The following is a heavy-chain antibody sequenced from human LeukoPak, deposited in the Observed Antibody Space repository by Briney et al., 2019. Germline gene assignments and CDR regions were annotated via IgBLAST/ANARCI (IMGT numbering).Heavy chain of an antibody. CDR3: ARDPTTRVYYYYGMDV. J-gene: IGHJ6*02. Sequence: GGSLRLSCAAFGFTFSSYGMHWVRQAPGKGLEWVAVIWYDGSNKYYADSVKGRFTISRDNSKNTLYLQMNSLRAEDTAVYYCARDPTTRVYYYYGMDVWGQGTTVTVSS. V-gene: IGHV3-33*08. CDR1: GFTFSSYG. CDR2: IWYDGSNK. D-gene: IGHD1-26*01.